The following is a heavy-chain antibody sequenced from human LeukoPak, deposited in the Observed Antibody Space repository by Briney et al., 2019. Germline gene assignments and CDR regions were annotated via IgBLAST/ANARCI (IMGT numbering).Heavy chain of an antibody. V-gene: IGHV4-59*01. CDR1: GGSISSYY. CDR3: ARDGNPFDY. D-gene: IGHD1-14*01. CDR2: IYYSGST. Sequence: PSETLSLTCTVSGGSISSYYWNWVRQPPGKGLEWIGYIYYSGSTNYNPSLKSRVTISVDTSKNQFSLKLSSVTAADTAVYYGARDGNPFDYLVQGTLDTVSS. J-gene: IGHJ4*02.